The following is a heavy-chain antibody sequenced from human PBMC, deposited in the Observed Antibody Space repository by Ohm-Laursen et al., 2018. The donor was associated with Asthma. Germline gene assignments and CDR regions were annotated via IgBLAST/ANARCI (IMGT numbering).Heavy chain of an antibody. CDR3: AREGRGYCSGGSCYSRYGMDV. D-gene: IGHD2-15*01. J-gene: IGHJ6*02. CDR1: GYTFTSYA. V-gene: IGHV1-8*01. Sequence: ASVKVSCKASGYTFTSYAINWVRQATGQGLEWMGWMNPNSGNTGYAQKFQGRVTITADEPTSTAYMELNSLRAEDTAVYYCAREGRGYCSGGSCYSRYGMDVWGQGTTVTVSS. CDR2: MNPNSGNT.